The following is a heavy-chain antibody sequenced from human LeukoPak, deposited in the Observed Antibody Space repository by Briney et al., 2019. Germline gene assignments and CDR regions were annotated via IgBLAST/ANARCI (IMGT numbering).Heavy chain of an antibody. CDR1: GGSISSGGYY. Sequence: SQTLSLTCTVSGGSISSGGYYWSWIRQPPGKGLEWIGYIYYSGSTYYNPSLKSRVTISVDTSKNQFSLKLSSVTAADTAVYYCARGGSYGDYVNYWGQGTLVTVSS. J-gene: IGHJ4*02. D-gene: IGHD4-17*01. CDR2: IYYSGST. CDR3: ARGGSYGDYVNY. V-gene: IGHV4-30-4*01.